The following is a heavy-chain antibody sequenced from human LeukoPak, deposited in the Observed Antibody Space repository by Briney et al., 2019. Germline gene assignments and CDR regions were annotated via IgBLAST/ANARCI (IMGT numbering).Heavy chain of an antibody. V-gene: IGHV1-18*01. Sequence: GASVKVSCKASGYTFTRYGINWVRQAPGQGLEWMGWISAYNTNTNYAQKFQGRVTMTTDTSTSTAYMELRSLRSDDTAVYYCARAGPYDSRGYYRIWGQGTLVTVSS. CDR3: ARAGPYDSRGYYRI. J-gene: IGHJ4*02. CDR2: ISAYNTNT. CDR1: GYTFTRYG. D-gene: IGHD3-22*01.